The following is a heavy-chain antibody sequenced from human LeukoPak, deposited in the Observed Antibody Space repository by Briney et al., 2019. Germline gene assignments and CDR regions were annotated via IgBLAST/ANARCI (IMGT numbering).Heavy chain of an antibody. CDR3: ARVLVDCSGGSCYYFDY. CDR1: GGSISSGDYY. J-gene: IGHJ4*02. Sequence: PSETLSLTCTVSGGSISSGDYYWSWIRQPPGKGLEWIGYIYYSGSPYSNPSLKSRLTISVDTSKNQFSLKLSSVTAADTAVYYCARVLVDCSGGSCYYFDYWGQGTLVTVSS. D-gene: IGHD2-15*01. CDR2: IYYSGSP. V-gene: IGHV4-30-4*01.